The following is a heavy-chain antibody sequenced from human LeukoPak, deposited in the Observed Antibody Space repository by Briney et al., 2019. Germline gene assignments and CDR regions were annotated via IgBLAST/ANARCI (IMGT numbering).Heavy chain of an antibody. V-gene: IGHV3-11*01. CDR3: AGDRWFGRYLGNWFDP. D-gene: IGHD3-10*01. CDR1: GFPFSDYY. Sequence: PGGSLRLSCTASGFPFSDYYMTWIRQAPEKGLEWLSYISGSGSTIYYADSVKGRFTISRDNAKNSLYLNVISLRAEDTAVYYCAGDRWFGRYLGNWFDPWGQGTLVTVSS. CDR2: ISGSGSTI. J-gene: IGHJ5*02.